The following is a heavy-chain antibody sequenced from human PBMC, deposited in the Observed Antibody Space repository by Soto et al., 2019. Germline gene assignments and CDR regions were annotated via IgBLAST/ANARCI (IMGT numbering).Heavy chain of an antibody. V-gene: IGHV1-69*13. CDR1: GGTFSSYA. D-gene: IGHD3-9*01. CDR2: IIPIFGTA. J-gene: IGHJ4*02. CDR3: ARDLGRPPGDIVTGYYRYYFDY. Sequence: ASVKVSCKASGGTFSSYAISWVRQAPGQGLEWMGGIIPIFGTANYAQKFQGRVTITADESTSTAYMELSSLRSEDTGVYYCARDLGRPPGDIVTGYYRYYFDYCGQGTLVTVSS.